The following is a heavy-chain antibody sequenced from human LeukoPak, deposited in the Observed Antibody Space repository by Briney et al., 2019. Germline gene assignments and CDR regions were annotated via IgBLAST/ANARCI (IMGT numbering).Heavy chain of an antibody. CDR3: ARDKTVDGFDP. V-gene: IGHV1-18*01. CDR2: ISPYNGNT. D-gene: IGHD1-14*01. Sequence: ASVKVSCKASGYTFTTYDISWVRQAPGQGLELMGWISPYNGNTNYAQNLQGRVTMTTDTSTSTAYMELRGLRSDDTAVYYCARDKTVDGFDPWGQGTLVTVSS. J-gene: IGHJ5*02. CDR1: GYTFTTYD.